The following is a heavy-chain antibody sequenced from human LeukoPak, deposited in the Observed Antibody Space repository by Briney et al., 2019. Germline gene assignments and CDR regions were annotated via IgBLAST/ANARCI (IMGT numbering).Heavy chain of an antibody. CDR2: IYHSGST. Sequence: SETLSLTCTVSGYSISSGYYWGWIRQPPGKGLEWIGSIYHSGSTYYNPSLKSRVTISVDTSKNQFSLKLSSVTAADTAVYYCAKEKDTAMVSDAFDIWGQGTMVTVSS. V-gene: IGHV4-38-2*02. D-gene: IGHD5-18*01. J-gene: IGHJ3*02. CDR1: GYSISSGYY. CDR3: AKEKDTAMVSDAFDI.